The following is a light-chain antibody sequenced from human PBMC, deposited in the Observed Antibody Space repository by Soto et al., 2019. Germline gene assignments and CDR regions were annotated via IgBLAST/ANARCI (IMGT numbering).Light chain of an antibody. Sequence: ITQSPAPLSVSQGERATLCGRAGQGVTTNFAWYRQKSGQSPRLLIYDVSIRATGVPTRISGSGSGTEFTLTISSLQSEDFAVYYCQQYNSWPLTSGGGTKVDI. CDR3: QQYNSWPLT. V-gene: IGKV3D-15*01. J-gene: IGKJ4*01. CDR1: QGVTTN. CDR2: DVS.